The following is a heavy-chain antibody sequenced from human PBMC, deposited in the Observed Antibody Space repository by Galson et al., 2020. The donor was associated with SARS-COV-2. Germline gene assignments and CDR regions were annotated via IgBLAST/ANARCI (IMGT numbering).Heavy chain of an antibody. CDR3: VRPGIVLAGTGWTYDMDV. D-gene: IGHD6-19*01. CDR2: IWSGGSNE. Sequence: GGSMRLSCVASGFTFRTYGMHWVRQAPGKGLEWVAVIWSGGSNENYAESVTGRVTISRDNSKSTLHLQRNDLRVEDTAVYYCVRPGIVLAGTGWTYDMDVWGQGTTVTVS. V-gene: IGHV3-33*01. CDR1: GFTFRTYG. J-gene: IGHJ6*02.